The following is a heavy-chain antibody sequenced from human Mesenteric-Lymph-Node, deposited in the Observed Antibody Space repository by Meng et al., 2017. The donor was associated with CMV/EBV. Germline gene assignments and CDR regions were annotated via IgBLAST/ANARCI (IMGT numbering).Heavy chain of an antibody. CDR3: AHSTYTGSGYYHFDY. V-gene: IGHV2-5*01. J-gene: IGHJ4*02. CDR1: PFSPSPPGVG. D-gene: IGHD3-22*01. CDR2: VYWNDDK. Sequence: SPFSPSPPGVGVPSIRQPPGKALEWLTLVYWNDDKRYSPSLKSRLTITKDTSKNQVVLTMTNVDPVDTGTYFCAHSTYTGSGYYHFDYWGQGALVTVSS.